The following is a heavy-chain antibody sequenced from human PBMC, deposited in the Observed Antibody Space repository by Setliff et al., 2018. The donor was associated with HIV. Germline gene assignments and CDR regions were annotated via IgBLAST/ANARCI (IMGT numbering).Heavy chain of an antibody. CDR3: VKDYVARRSYTYGYDY. J-gene: IGHJ4*02. CDR1: GFTFSDYG. CDR2: IWYDGSNK. Sequence: GGSLRLSCAASGFTFSDYGMHWVRQAPGKGLEWVAMIWYDGSNKYYEDSVKGRFTISRDNSKNTVHLQMNSLRGEDTAVYYCVKDYVARRSYTYGYDYWGQGTLVTVSS. D-gene: IGHD5-18*01. V-gene: IGHV3-30*02.